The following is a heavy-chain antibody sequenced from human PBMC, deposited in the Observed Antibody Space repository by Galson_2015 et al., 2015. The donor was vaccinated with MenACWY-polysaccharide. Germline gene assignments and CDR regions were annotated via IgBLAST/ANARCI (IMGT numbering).Heavy chain of an antibody. CDR3: SKGVFNERQPLDSLDF. V-gene: IGHV3-23*01. CDR1: GFTFSSYA. J-gene: IGHJ3*01. CDR2: ISGSGGGT. D-gene: IGHD5-18*01. Sequence: SPRLSCAASGFTFSSYAMNWVRQAPGKGLECVSTISGSGGGTYYTDSVKGRFTISRDNSKNTLYLQMNSLAAADTAVYYCSKGVFNERQPLDSLDFWGQGTMVTVSS.